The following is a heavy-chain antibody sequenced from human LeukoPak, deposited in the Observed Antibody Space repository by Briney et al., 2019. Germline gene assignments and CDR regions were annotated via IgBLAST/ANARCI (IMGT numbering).Heavy chain of an antibody. D-gene: IGHD3-10*01. V-gene: IGHV4-4*07. CDR1: GGSISPFY. Sequence: SETLSLTCTVSGGSISPFYWNWIRQPAGKGLEWIGRGSTSGSTNYNPSLKSRVTMSVETSKNQFSLKLSSVTAADTAVYYCARDSYFGSGNYYIDYWGQGTLVTVSS. CDR3: ARDSYFGSGNYYIDY. CDR2: GSTSGST. J-gene: IGHJ4*02.